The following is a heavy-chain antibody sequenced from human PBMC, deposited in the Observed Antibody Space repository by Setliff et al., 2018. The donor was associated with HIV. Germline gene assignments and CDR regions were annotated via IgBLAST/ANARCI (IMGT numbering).Heavy chain of an antibody. CDR2: ISSSNSSYT. V-gene: IGHV3-11*06. J-gene: IGHJ2*01. Sequence: GGSLRLSCAASGFTFSDYYMSWIRQAPGTGLEWVSFISSSNSSYTKYADSVKGRFTISRDNAKNSLYLQMNSLRAEDTAVYYCARDSSPAVSYSRGWYFDLWGRGTLVTVSS. CDR3: ARDSSPAVSYSRGWYFDL. CDR1: GFTFSDYY. D-gene: IGHD1-26*01.